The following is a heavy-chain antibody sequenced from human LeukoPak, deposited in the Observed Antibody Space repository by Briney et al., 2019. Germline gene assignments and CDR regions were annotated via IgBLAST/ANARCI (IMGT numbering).Heavy chain of an antibody. CDR3: ARTTLTYGDYDAFDI. Sequence: SETLSLTCAVYGGSFSGYYWSWIRQPPGKGLEWIGEINHSGSTNYNPSLKSRVTISVDTSKNQFSLKLSSVTAADTAVYYCARTTLTYGDYDAFDIWGQGTMVTASS. CDR1: GGSFSGYY. J-gene: IGHJ3*02. D-gene: IGHD4-17*01. CDR2: INHSGST. V-gene: IGHV4-34*01.